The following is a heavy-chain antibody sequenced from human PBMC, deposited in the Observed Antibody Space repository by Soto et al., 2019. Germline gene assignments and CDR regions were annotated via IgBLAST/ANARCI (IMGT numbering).Heavy chain of an antibody. Sequence: QVQLVQSGPEVKKPGASVKISCKASGYAFTSYGFSWVRQAPGQGLEWMGWISGYNGHTDYAQNLQGRVTMTTDTSKTTAYMERRSLRSDATAVDYCARAQTTRWEVRPPGYWGQGTLVTVSS. V-gene: IGHV1-18*04. CDR1: GYAFTSYG. CDR2: ISGYNGHT. CDR3: ARAQTTRWEVRPPGY. J-gene: IGHJ4*02. D-gene: IGHD1-26*01.